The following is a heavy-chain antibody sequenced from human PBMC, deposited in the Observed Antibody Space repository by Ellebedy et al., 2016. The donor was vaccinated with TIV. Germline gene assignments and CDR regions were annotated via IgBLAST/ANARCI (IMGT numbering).Heavy chain of an antibody. J-gene: IGHJ4*02. CDR2: ISSSTRTI. V-gene: IGHV3-48*04. CDR3: ARLIPNYFDS. Sequence: GESLKISCASSGFTFSRYSMNWVRQAPGKGLEWVSYISSSTRTIYYADSVKGRFTISRDNAKNLLYLQMNSLRAEDTAVYYCARLIPNYFDSWGQGILVTVSS. CDR1: GFTFSRYS.